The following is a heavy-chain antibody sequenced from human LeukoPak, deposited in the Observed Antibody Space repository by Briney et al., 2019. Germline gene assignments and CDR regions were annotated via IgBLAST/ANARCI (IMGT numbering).Heavy chain of an antibody. Sequence: ASVKVSCKASGYTFTSYYMHLVRQAPGQGLEWMGIINPSGGSTSYAQKFQGRVTMTRDMSTSTVYMELSSLRSEDTAVYYCARQEDGYNFDRQNWFDPWGQGTLVTVSS. D-gene: IGHD5-24*01. CDR1: GYTFTSYY. J-gene: IGHJ5*02. CDR3: ARQEDGYNFDRQNWFDP. CDR2: INPSGGST. V-gene: IGHV1-46*01.